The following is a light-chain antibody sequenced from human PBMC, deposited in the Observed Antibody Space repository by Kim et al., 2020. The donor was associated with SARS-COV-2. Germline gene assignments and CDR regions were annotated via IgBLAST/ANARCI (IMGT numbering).Light chain of an antibody. CDR3: QSYDSSLRGSV. Sequence: QGVTISCTGSSSNIGAGYDVHWYQQLPGTAPKLLIYGNSNRPSGVPDRFSGSKSGTSGSLAITGLQAEDEADYYCQSYDSSLRGSVFGGGTKLTVL. V-gene: IGLV1-40*01. J-gene: IGLJ3*02. CDR2: GNS. CDR1: SSNIGAGYD.